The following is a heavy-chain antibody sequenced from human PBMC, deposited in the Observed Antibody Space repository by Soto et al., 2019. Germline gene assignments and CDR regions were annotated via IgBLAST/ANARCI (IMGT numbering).Heavy chain of an antibody. Sequence: QVHLVESGGGVVQPGSSLRLSCAASGFTFSSYGMHWVRQAPGKGLEWVAVISYDGSNKYYADPVKGRFTSSRDNSKNTLYLQMNSLRAEDTAVYYCANTRYISGWPFDYWGQGALVTVSS. CDR1: GFTFSSYG. J-gene: IGHJ4*02. D-gene: IGHD6-19*01. CDR2: ISYDGSNK. V-gene: IGHV3-30*18. CDR3: ANTRYISGWPFDY.